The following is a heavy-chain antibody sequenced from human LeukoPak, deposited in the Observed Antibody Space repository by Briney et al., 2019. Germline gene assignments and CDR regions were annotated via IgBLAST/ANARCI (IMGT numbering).Heavy chain of an antibody. CDR2: ISYDGRNK. D-gene: IGHD3-10*01. Sequence: GGSLRLSCAASGFSFSNFGMHWVRQAPGKGLEWVAVISYDGRNKYFADSVKGRLTISRDNSKNTLYLQMNSLRAEDTAVYYCAKVGGVLWFGELLAPPDYWGQGTLVTVSS. CDR3: AKVGGVLWFGELLAPPDY. V-gene: IGHV3-30*18. J-gene: IGHJ4*02. CDR1: GFSFSNFG.